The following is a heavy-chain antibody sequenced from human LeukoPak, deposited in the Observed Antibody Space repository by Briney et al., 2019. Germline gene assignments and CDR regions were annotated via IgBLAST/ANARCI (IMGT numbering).Heavy chain of an antibody. CDR3: ARDSLVDTAMVRGFADNDSFDY. J-gene: IGHJ4*02. D-gene: IGHD5-18*01. CDR1: GGSISSYY. CDR2: IYTSGST. Sequence: PSETLSLTCTVSGGSISSYYWSWIRQPAGKGLEWIGRIYTSGSTNYNPSLKSRVTMSVDTSKNQFSLKLSSVTAADTAVYYCARDSLVDTAMVRGFADNDSFDYWGQGTLVTVSS. V-gene: IGHV4-4*07.